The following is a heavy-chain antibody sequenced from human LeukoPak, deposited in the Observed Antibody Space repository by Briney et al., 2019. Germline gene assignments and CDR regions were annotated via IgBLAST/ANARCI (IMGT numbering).Heavy chain of an antibody. V-gene: IGHV3-30*03. CDR3: TTDLGYSSSDFDY. CDR1: GFTFSSYG. Sequence: PGGSLRLSCAASGFTFSSYGMHWVRQAPGKGLEWVAVISYDGSNKYYADSVKGRFTISRDNSKNTLYLQMNSLKTEDTAVYYCTTDLGYSSSDFDYWGQGTLVTVSS. CDR2: ISYDGSNK. J-gene: IGHJ4*02. D-gene: IGHD6-13*01.